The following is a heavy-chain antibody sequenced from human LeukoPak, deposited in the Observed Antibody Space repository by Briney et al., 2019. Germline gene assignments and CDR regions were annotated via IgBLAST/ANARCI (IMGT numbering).Heavy chain of an antibody. D-gene: IGHD2-2*01. CDR1: GFTFSNFA. J-gene: IGHJ4*02. CDR3: ARAMIPTASRHFDY. V-gene: IGHV3-23*01. Sequence: GGSLRLSCAASGFTFSNFAMSWVRQAPGKGLEWVSTLSGRGDDPYYADSVKGRFTVSRDNSKNTLYLQMNSLRAEDTAVYYCARAMIPTASRHFDYWGQGTLVTVSS. CDR2: LSGRGDDP.